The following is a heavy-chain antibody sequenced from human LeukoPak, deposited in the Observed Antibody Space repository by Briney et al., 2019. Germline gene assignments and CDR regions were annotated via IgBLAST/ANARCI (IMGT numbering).Heavy chain of an antibody. Sequence: KPSETLSLTCAVYGGSFSGYYWSWIRQPPGKGLEWIGEINHSGSTNYNPSLKSRVTISVDTSKNQFSLKLSSVTAADTAVYYCARVSSSSWTFDYWGQGTLVTVSS. V-gene: IGHV4-34*01. CDR2: INHSGST. CDR1: GGSFSGYY. CDR3: ARVSSSSWTFDY. D-gene: IGHD6-13*01. J-gene: IGHJ4*02.